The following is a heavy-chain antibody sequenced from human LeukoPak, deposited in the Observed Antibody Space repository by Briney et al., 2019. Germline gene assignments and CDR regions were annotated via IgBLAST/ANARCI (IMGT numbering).Heavy chain of an antibody. J-gene: IGHJ4*02. D-gene: IGHD3/OR15-3a*01. CDR2: ISSSSSYI. CDR1: GFTFSSYS. CDR3: ARGGRDWLFDH. V-gene: IGHV3-21*01. Sequence: GGSLRLSCAASGFTFSSYSMNWVRQAPGKGLEWVSSISSSSSYIYYADSVKGRFTISRDNAKNSLYLQMNSLRAEDTAVYYCARGGRDWLFDHWGQGTLVTVSS.